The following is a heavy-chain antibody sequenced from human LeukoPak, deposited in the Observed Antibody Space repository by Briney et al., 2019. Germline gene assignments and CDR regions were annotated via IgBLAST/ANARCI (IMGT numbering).Heavy chain of an antibody. CDR3: AKSVDTAMVIDY. J-gene: IGHJ4*02. CDR2: ISWDGGST. D-gene: IGHD5-18*01. V-gene: IGHV3-43D*03. Sequence: GGSLRLSCAASGFTFDDYAMHWVRQAPGKGLEWVSLISWDGGSTYYADSVKGRFAISRDNSKNSLYLQMNSLRTEDTALYYCAKSVDTAMVIDYWGQGTLVTVSS. CDR1: GFTFDDYA.